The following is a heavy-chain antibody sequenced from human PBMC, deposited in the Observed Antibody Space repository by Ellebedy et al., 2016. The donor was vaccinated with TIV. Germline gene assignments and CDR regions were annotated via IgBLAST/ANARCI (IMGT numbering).Heavy chain of an antibody. CDR1: GFTVSNTD. V-gene: IGHV3-53*01. Sequence: GESLKISCAVSGFTVSNTDMNWVRQAPGMGLEWVSSLYSGSRTFYADSVRGRFTISRDSSRNTLYLQMSSLRAEDSAVYYCARRLYSSGRFYGMDVWGQGTTVTVSS. CDR3: ARRLYSSGRFYGMDV. J-gene: IGHJ6*02. D-gene: IGHD6-19*01. CDR2: LYSGSRT.